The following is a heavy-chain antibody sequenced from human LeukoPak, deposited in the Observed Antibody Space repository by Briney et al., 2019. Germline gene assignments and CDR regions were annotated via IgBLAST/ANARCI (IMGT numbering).Heavy chain of an antibody. Sequence: PGGSLRLSCAASGFTFSSYAMSWVRQAPGKGLELVSSISGSGASTYYADSVKGRFTMSRDNSKNTLYLQMNSLRAEDTALYYCAKTLWFGELLGGIDYWGQGTLVTVSS. J-gene: IGHJ4*02. V-gene: IGHV3-23*01. CDR1: GFTFSSYA. CDR3: AKTLWFGELLGGIDY. CDR2: ISGSGAST. D-gene: IGHD3-10*01.